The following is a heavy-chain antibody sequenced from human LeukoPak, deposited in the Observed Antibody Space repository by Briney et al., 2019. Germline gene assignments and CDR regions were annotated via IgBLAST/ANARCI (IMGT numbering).Heavy chain of an antibody. CDR2: ISSSSSYI. J-gene: IGHJ5*02. V-gene: IGHV3-21*01. CDR1: GFTFSTYS. Sequence: GGSLRLSCAASGFTFSTYSMNWVRQAPGKGLEWVSSISSSSSYIYYADSVKGRFTISRDNAKNSLYLQMTSRRAEDTAVYYCTRTSYDLWSGRNWFDPWGQGTLVTVSS. D-gene: IGHD3-3*01. CDR3: TRTSYDLWSGRNWFDP.